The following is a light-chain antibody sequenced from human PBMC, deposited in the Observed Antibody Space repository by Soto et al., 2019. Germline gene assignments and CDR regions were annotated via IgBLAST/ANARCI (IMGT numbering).Light chain of an antibody. Sequence: QSVLTQSSSVSAAAGQTVTISCSGSYSNIGSNFVSWYQHFPGSAPRLVIYDNSQRPSGIPDRFSGSKSGSSATLAITGLQTGDEAHYYCGTWDSSLSVVVFGGGTKVTVL. CDR1: YSNIGSNF. V-gene: IGLV1-51*01. CDR3: GTWDSSLSVVV. J-gene: IGLJ2*01. CDR2: DNS.